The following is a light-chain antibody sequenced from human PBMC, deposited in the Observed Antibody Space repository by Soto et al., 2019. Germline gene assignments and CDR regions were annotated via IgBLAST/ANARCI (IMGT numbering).Light chain of an antibody. CDR3: SSYTTSYTPLYV. CDR2: EVT. Sequence: QSALTQSASVSGSPGQSITISCTGTSSDVGGYNYVSWYQQHPGKAPKLMIYEVTNRPSGVSNRFSGSKSGNTASLTISGLQAEDESDYYCSSYTTSYTPLYVFGTGTKLTVL. V-gene: IGLV2-14*01. J-gene: IGLJ1*01. CDR1: SSDVGGYNY.